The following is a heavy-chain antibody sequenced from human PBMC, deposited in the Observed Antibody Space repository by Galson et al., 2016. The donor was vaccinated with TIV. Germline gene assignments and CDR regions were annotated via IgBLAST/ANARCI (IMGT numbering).Heavy chain of an antibody. J-gene: IGHJ4*02. CDR2: IVWDDDI. CDR1: GFSLSDSGMC. D-gene: IGHD3-22*01. Sequence: PALVKPTQTLTLTCTFSGFSLSDSGMCVTWIRQPPGKALEWLGRIVWDDDIYYTYRTSLKTRLTNTKDTSKNQVDLTMTNAEPVHTATYYCARLSGYYVNSADYIPRNLDYWGQGTLVTVSS. CDR3: ARLSGYYVNSADYIPRNLDY. V-gene: IGHV2-70*11.